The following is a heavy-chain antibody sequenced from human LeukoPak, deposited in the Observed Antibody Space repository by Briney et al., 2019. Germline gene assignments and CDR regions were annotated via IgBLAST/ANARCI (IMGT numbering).Heavy chain of an antibody. CDR3: ARVDGYNEYFDY. D-gene: IGHD5-24*01. J-gene: IGHJ4*02. CDR1: GDSISRSSYF. V-gene: IGHV4-39*07. Sequence: SETLSLTCTVSGDSISRSSYFWAWIRQPPGKGLEWIGSVYSSGSTYYNPSLRSQITISVDTSKNQFSLKLSSVTAADTAVYYCARVDGYNEYFDYWGQGTLVTVSS. CDR2: VYSSGST.